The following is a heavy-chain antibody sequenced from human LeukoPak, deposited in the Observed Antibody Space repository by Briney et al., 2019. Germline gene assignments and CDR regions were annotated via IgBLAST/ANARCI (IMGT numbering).Heavy chain of an antibody. CDR3: ARDRMGGSFDY. D-gene: IGHD2-15*01. CDR2: ITGDSNTI. CDR1: GFTFSSYA. J-gene: IGHJ4*02. V-gene: IGHV3-48*01. Sequence: GGSLRLSCAASGFTFSSYAMSWVRQAPGKGLEWVSFITGDSNTICYADSMKGRFTVSRNNAENSLYLQMNSLSAEDTAVYYCARDRMGGSFDYWGQGTLVTVSS.